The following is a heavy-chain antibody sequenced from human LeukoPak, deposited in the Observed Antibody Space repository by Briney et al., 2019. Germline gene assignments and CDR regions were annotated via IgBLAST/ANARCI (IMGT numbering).Heavy chain of an antibody. CDR3: AKSYGSGRAHDF. Sequence: ASVKVSCKASGYTFTNYYIHWVRQAPGQGLEWMGLINPRDGSTTYAQRFQGRVTMTRETSTGTVYMDLSNLRSDDTAVYYCAKSYGSGRAHDFWGQGTLVTVSS. CDR1: GYTFTNYY. V-gene: IGHV1-46*01. CDR2: INPRDGST. D-gene: IGHD3-10*01. J-gene: IGHJ4*02.